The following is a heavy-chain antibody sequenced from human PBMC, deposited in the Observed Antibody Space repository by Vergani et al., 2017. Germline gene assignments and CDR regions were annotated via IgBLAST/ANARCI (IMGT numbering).Heavy chain of an antibody. J-gene: IGHJ6*03. CDR2: IIPIFGTA. Sequence: QVQLVQSGAEVKKPGSSVKVSCRASGYTFTNYALNWVRQAPGQGLEWMGGIIPIFGTANYAQKFQGRVTITADESTSTAYMELSSLGSEDTAVYYCARATSAAAGNPAFFYYYYSYMDVWGKGTTVTVSS. CDR3: ARATSAAAGNPAFFYYYYSYMDV. D-gene: IGHD6-13*01. V-gene: IGHV1-69*01. CDR1: GYTFTNYA.